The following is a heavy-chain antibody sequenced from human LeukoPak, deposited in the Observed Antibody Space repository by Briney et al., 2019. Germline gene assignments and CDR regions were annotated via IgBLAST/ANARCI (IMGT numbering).Heavy chain of an antibody. Sequence: SETLSLTCTVSGGSISGYYWSWIRQPAGKGLEWIGRIYSSGSTIYNPSLKSRVTMSLDTSKSQFSLRLRSLTAADTAVYYCARDDYDFSGRSWFFDLWGRRTLVTVSS. CDR2: IYSSGST. D-gene: IGHD3-22*01. J-gene: IGHJ2*01. V-gene: IGHV4-4*07. CDR3: ARDDYDFSGRSWFFDL. CDR1: GGSISGYY.